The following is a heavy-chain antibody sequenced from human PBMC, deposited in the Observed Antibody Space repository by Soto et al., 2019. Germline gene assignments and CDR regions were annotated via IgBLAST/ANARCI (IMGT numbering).Heavy chain of an antibody. CDR1: GHTFTGYY. J-gene: IGHJ5*02. V-gene: IGHV1-2*02. Sequence: QVQPVQSGAEVKKPGASVKISCKASGHTFTGYYIHWVRQSPGQGLEWMGWINHNSGGTDYGQKFQGRVTMTRDTSISTVYMELTRLRSADPAVYYCARGKAIDAEMSNWFDPWGQGTLVTVSS. CDR3: ARGKAIDAEMSNWFDP. D-gene: IGHD2-2*01. CDR2: INHNSGGT.